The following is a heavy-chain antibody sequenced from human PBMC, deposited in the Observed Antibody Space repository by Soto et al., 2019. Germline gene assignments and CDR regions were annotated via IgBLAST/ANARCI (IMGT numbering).Heavy chain of an antibody. CDR2: IYYSGST. Sequence: QVQLQESGPGLVKPSQTLSLTCSVSGGSISSGGYYWSWIRQHPGKGLEWIGNIYYSGSTYYNPSLKSRVTISVDTSKNQFSLNLSSVTAADTAVYYCARWPQLEPRFDYWGQGTLVTVSS. D-gene: IGHD1-1*01. J-gene: IGHJ4*02. CDR1: GGSISSGGYY. V-gene: IGHV4-31*03. CDR3: ARWPQLEPRFDY.